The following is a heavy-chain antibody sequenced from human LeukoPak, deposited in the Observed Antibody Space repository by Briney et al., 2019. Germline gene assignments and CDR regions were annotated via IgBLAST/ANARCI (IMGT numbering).Heavy chain of an antibody. V-gene: IGHV3-9*01. Sequence: GRSLRLSCAASGFTFDDDAMHWVRQAPGKGLEWVSGISWNSGSIGYADSVKGRFTISRDNAKNSLYLQMNSLRAEDTALYYCATGEDSGYDGHPDYWGQGTLVTVSS. J-gene: IGHJ4*02. CDR1: GFTFDDDA. CDR2: ISWNSGSI. CDR3: ATGEDSGYDGHPDY. D-gene: IGHD5-12*01.